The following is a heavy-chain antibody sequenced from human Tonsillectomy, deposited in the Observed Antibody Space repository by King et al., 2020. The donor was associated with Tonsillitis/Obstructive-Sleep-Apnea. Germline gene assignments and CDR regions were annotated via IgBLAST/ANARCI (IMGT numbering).Heavy chain of an antibody. V-gene: IGHV3-15*01. D-gene: IGHD6-6*01. CDR3: TTSSSSFYDYYYYMDV. Sequence: DVQLVESGGGLVKPGGSLRLSCAASGFTFSNAWMSLVRQAPGKGLEWVGRIKSKTDGGTTDYAAPVNGRFTISRDDLKNTPYLQMNSLKTEDTAVYYCTTSSSSFYDYYYYMDVWGKGTTVTVSS. CDR1: GFTFSNAW. CDR2: IKSKTDGGTT. J-gene: IGHJ6*03.